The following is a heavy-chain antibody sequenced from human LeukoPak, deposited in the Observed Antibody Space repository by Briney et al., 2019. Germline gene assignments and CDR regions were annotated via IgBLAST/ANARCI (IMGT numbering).Heavy chain of an antibody. D-gene: IGHD6-13*01. V-gene: IGHV4-59*04. CDR1: GGSISSYY. CDR2: IYYTGTT. CDR3: AREEYSSDWYGHDS. J-gene: IGHJ4*02. Sequence: SETLSLTCTVSGGSISSYYWSWIRQPPGKGLEWIGSIYYTGTTFDNPSLKSRVTLSVDTSKNQFSLRLTSVTAADTAFYYCAREEYSSDWYGHDSWGQGTLVTVSS.